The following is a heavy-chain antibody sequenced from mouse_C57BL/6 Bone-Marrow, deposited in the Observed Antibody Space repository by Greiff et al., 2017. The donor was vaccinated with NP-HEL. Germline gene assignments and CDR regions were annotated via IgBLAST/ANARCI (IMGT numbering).Heavy chain of an antibody. CDR1: GYTFTNYW. CDR3: ARGGDNGSSSAMEY. J-gene: IGHJ4*01. D-gene: IGHD1-1*01. CDR2: IYPGGGYT. Sequence: QVQLQQSGAELVRPGTSVKMSCKASGYTFTNYWIGWAKQRPGHGLEWIGDIYPGGGYTNYNEKFKGKATLTADKSSSTAYMQFSSLTSEDSAIDNSARGGDNGSSSAMEYWGQGTSVTASS. V-gene: IGHV1-63*01.